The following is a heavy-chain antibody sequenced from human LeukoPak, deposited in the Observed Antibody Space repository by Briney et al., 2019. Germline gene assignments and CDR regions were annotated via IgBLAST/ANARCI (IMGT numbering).Heavy chain of an antibody. CDR2: IYTSGST. D-gene: IGHD2-2*01. V-gene: IGHV4-4*07. Sequence: PSETLSLTCTVSGGSISSYYWSWIRQPAGKGLEWIGRIYTSGSTNYNPSLKSRVTMSVDTSKNQFSLKLSSVTAADTAVYYCAREGGVYCSSTSCLGSFDYWGQGTLVTVSP. J-gene: IGHJ4*02. CDR3: AREGGVYCSSTSCLGSFDY. CDR1: GGSISSYY.